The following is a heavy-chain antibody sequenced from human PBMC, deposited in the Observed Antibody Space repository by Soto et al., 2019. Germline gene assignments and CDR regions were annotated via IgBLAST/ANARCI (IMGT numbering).Heavy chain of an antibody. Sequence: SLKISCKGSGYSFTSYWIAWVRQMPGKGLEWMGIIFPHDSDIRYSPSFEGQVTISADKSISTVYLQWSSLKASDTAMYYCGSGCLQIHNTPGMALWGQGTMVTVSS. CDR2: IFPHDSDI. D-gene: IGHD3-10*01. CDR3: GSGCLQIHNTPGMAL. CDR1: GYSFTSYW. J-gene: IGHJ6*02. V-gene: IGHV5-51*01.